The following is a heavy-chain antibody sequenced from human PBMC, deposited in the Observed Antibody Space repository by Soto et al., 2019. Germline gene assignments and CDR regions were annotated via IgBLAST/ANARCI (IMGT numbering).Heavy chain of an antibody. CDR3: AAGLLGYCSGGSCQDHYYYYMDV. Sequence: ASVKVSSKASGFTFTSSAMQWVRQARGQRLEWIGWIVVGSGNTNYAQKFQERVTITRDMSTSTAYMEVSSLRSEDTAVYYCAAGLLGYCSGGSCQDHYYYYMDVWGKGTTVIGSS. J-gene: IGHJ6*03. CDR2: IVVGSGNT. V-gene: IGHV1-58*02. D-gene: IGHD2-15*01. CDR1: GFTFTSSA.